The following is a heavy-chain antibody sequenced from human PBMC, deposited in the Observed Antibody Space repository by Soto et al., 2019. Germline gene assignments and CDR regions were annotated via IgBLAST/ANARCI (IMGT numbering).Heavy chain of an antibody. CDR3: ARGDSGGSGSPASYYYSGLDV. D-gene: IGHD2-15*01. J-gene: IGHJ6*02. CDR2: VSAGGDMT. Sequence: DVQLLESGGHLVQPGGSLRLSCAASGFTFSSYAMSWVRQAPGKGLGWVSSVSAGGDMTYYSDSVKGRFTISRDNSNNALFLQVNSLRIEDTALYYCARGDSGGSGSPASYYYSGLDVWGQGTTVTVS. V-gene: IGHV3-23*01. CDR1: GFTFSSYA.